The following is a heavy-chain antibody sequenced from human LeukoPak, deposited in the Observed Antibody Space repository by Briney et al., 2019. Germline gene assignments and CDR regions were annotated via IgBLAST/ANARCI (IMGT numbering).Heavy chain of an antibody. Sequence: GGSLRLSCAASGFTVSSYYMYWVRQAPGKGLEWVSFIYSGGCTYYADSVKGRFTISRDNSKNTLYLQMNSLRAEDTAVYYCASGKDCTSSSCYGAFDMWGQGTMVSVSS. D-gene: IGHD2-2*01. CDR3: ASGKDCTSSSCYGAFDM. CDR1: GFTVSSYY. CDR2: IYSGGCT. V-gene: IGHV3-66*01. J-gene: IGHJ3*02.